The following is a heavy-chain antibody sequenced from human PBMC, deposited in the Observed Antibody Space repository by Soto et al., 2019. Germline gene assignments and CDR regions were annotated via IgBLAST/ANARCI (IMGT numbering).Heavy chain of an antibody. V-gene: IGHV3-30*03. J-gene: IGHJ5*02. Sequence: VGSLRLSCAASRFSVSTYGMHWVRQAPGKGLDWVATISYNGDNHYYADSVKGRFTISRDNSNNTLYLQMDNLRIDDTAVYYCARGRVQAGNGGDRFDPCGRGTLVTVSS. CDR2: ISYNGDNH. CDR1: RFSVSTYG. CDR3: ARGRVQAGNGGDRFDP. D-gene: IGHD3-16*01.